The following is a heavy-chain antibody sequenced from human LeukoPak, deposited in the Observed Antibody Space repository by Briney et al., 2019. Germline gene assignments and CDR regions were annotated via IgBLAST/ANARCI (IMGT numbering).Heavy chain of an antibody. V-gene: IGHV4-34*01. Sequence: KPSETLSLTCAVYGGSFSGYYWSWIRQPPGKGLEWIGEINHSGSTNYNPSLKSRVTISVDTSKNQFSLKLNSVTAADTAVYYCARGVSGGYDYWGQGMLVTVSS. CDR1: GGSFSGYY. CDR2: INHSGST. CDR3: ARGVSGGYDY. D-gene: IGHD3-10*01. J-gene: IGHJ4*02.